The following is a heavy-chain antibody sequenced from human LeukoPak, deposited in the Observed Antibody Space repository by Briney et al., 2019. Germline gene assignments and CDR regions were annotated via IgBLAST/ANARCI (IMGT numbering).Heavy chain of an antibody. D-gene: IGHD4-17*01. Sequence: SETLSLTCAVYGGSFSGYYWSWIRQPPGKGLEWIGEINHSGSTNYNPSLKSRVTISVDTSKNQFSLKLSSVTAADTAVYYCARGFLTVTSHYWFDPWGQGTLVTVSS. V-gene: IGHV4-34*01. J-gene: IGHJ5*02. CDR2: INHSGST. CDR1: GGSFSGYY. CDR3: ARGFLTVTSHYWFDP.